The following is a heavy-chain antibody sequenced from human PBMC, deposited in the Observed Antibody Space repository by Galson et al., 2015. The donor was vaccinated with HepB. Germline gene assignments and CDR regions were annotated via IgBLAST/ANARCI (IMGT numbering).Heavy chain of an antibody. V-gene: IGHV1-18*01. Sequence: SVKVSCKASGYSFSKFGITWVRQAPGQGLEWMGWIGGYNGNANYAQKLQGRVTMTTDTSTSTAYMELRSLRSDDTAVYHCARARYSTSPPDHWGQGTLVTVSS. CDR2: IGGYNGNA. J-gene: IGHJ5*02. CDR1: GYSFSKFG. CDR3: ARARYSTSPPDH. D-gene: IGHD6-6*01.